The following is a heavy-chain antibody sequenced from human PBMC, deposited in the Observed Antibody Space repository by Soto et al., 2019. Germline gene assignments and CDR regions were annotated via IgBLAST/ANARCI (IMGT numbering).Heavy chain of an antibody. V-gene: IGHV3-7*05. CDR3: GRGFGGTH. J-gene: IGHJ4*02. CDR2: INQDGSAK. Sequence: EVQLVESGGGLVQPGGSLRLSCAASGFTFNNYYMVWVRKAPGRGLEWVANINQDGSAKYYVDSVKGRFTISRDNSKSSLYLQINSLRAEDTATYYCGRGFGGTHWGQGSLVTVSS. CDR1: GFTFNNYY. D-gene: IGHD2-15*01.